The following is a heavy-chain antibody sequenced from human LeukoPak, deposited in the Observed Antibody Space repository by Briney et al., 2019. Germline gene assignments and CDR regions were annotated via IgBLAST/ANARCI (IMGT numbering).Heavy chain of an antibody. CDR1: GYTFIING. CDR3: ALLAVGSSFAD. V-gene: IGHV1-18*01. J-gene: IGHJ4*02. Sequence: ASVTVSRKASGYTFIINGINWVRQAPGQGLEWMGWISTYNGNTNYAQNLQGRVTMTTDTSTSTAYMELRSLRSDDTAVYYCALLAVGSSFADWGRGTLVTVSS. CDR2: ISTYNGNT. D-gene: IGHD6-19*01.